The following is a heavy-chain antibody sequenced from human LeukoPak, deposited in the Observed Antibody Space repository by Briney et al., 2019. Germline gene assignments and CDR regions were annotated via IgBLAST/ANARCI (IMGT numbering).Heavy chain of an antibody. J-gene: IGHJ5*02. V-gene: IGHV1-2*02. CDR2: INPNSGGT. D-gene: IGHD2-15*01. Sequence: GASVKVSCKASGGTFSSYAISWVRQAPGQGLEWMGWINPNSGGTNYAQKFQGRVPMTRDTSISTAYMELSRLRSDDTAVYYCARDLGNGSCTPWGQGTLVTVSS. CDR1: GGTFSSYA. CDR3: ARDLGNGSCTP.